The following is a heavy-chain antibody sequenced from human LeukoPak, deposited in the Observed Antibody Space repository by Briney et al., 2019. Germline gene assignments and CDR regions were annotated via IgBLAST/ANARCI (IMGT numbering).Heavy chain of an antibody. CDR3: ARHERWGGPEWSDDASDI. Sequence: SETLSLTCTVSGGSITSGGNYWGWMRQPPGKGLEWIGNFFYNERTSYNPSLQSRVTIAVDTSKNQISLEVNSVTAADTAVYYCARHERWGGPEWSDDASDIWVRGTMVTVSS. V-gene: IGHV4-39*01. J-gene: IGHJ3*02. CDR2: FFYNERT. D-gene: IGHD4-23*01. CDR1: GGSITSGGNY.